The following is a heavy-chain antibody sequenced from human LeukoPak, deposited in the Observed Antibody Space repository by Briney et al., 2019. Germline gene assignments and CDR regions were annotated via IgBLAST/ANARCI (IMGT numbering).Heavy chain of an antibody. V-gene: IGHV4-34*01. CDR3: ARGRVSIVVGT. Sequence: SETLSLTCAVYGGSLSGYYWSWIRQPPGKGLEWIGEINHSGSTNYNPSLKSRATISVDTSKNQFSLKLSSVTAADTAVYYCARGRVSIVVGTWGQGTLVTVSS. J-gene: IGHJ5*02. CDR1: GGSLSGYY. CDR2: INHSGST. D-gene: IGHD2-15*01.